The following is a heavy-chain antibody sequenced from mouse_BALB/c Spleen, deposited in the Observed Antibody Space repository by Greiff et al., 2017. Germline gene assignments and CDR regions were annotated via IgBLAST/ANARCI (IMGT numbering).Heavy chain of an antibody. Sequence: QVQLQQSGAELAKPGASVKMSCKASGYTFTSYWMHWVKQRPGQGLEWIGYINPSTGYTEYNQKFKDKATLTADKSSSTAYMQLSSLTSEDSAVYYCARGNYPFADWGQGTLVTVSA. D-gene: IGHD2-1*01. J-gene: IGHJ3*01. V-gene: IGHV1-7*01. CDR1: GYTFTSYW. CDR3: ARGNYPFAD. CDR2: INPSTGYT.